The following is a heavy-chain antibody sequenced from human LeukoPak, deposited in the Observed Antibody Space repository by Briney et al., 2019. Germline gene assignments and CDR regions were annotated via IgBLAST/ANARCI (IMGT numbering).Heavy chain of an antibody. CDR2: IYSGGNT. V-gene: IGHV3-66*01. CDR3: ATEFFYRYDSSGLLDY. Sequence: HSGGSLRLSCAASGFTVSSNYISWVRQAPGKGLEWVSVIYSGGNTYYADSVKGRFTISRDSAKNSLFLQMNSLRAEDTAVYYCATEFFYRYDSSGLLDYWGQGTLVTVSS. CDR1: GFTVSSNY. D-gene: IGHD3-22*01. J-gene: IGHJ4*02.